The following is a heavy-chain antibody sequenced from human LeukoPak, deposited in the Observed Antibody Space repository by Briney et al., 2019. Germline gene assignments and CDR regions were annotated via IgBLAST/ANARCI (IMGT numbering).Heavy chain of an antibody. J-gene: IGHJ5*02. D-gene: IGHD3-3*01. CDR3: ARQEFLEWLLYGRGDWFDP. Sequence: SETLSLTCTVSGGSISSSSYYWGWIRQPPGKGLEWIGSIYYSGSTYYNPSLKSRATISVATSKNQFSLKLSSVAAAKAAVYCCARQEFLEWLLYGRGDWFDPWGQGTLVTVTS. CDR2: IYYSGST. CDR1: GGSISSSSYY. V-gene: IGHV4-39*01.